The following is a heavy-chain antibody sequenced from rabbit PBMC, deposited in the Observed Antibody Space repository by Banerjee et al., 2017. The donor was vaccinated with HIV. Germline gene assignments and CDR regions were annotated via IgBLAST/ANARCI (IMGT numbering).Heavy chain of an antibody. Sequence: QSLEESGGDLVKPGASLTLTCTASGFSFSSSYAACWVRQAPGKGLELVAYFRTGSTGSTYYASWAKGRFTISKTSSTTVTLQMTSLTAADTATYFCARDSYDDYGDSMGYNLWGPGSLVTVS. CDR3: ARDSYDDYGDSMGYNL. D-gene: IGHD2-1*01. CDR2: FRTGSTGST. J-gene: IGHJ4*01. V-gene: IGHV1S40*01. CDR1: GFSFSSSYA.